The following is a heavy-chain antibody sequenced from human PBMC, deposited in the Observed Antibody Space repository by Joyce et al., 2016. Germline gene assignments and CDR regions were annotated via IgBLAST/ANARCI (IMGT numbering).Heavy chain of an antibody. CDR3: ARDFSMIIDVFEL. V-gene: IGHV4-39*07. J-gene: IGHJ3*01. Sequence: QVQLQESGPGLVKPSETLSLTCTVSGDSINNGDYYWAWLRQPPGKGRAWSGSLHEGTTTYYNPSLKSRMFMSVDTSKNQFALKVDSVTAADTAVYYCARDFSMIIDVFELWGLGTLVTVSS. CDR1: GDSINNGDYY. CDR2: LHEGTTT. D-gene: IGHD3-22*01.